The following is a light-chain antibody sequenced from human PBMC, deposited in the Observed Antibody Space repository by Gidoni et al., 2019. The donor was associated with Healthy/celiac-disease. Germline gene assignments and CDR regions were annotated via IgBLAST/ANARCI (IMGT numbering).Light chain of an antibody. V-gene: IGLV3-25*03. J-gene: IGLJ1*01. Sequence: ELPQPLSVSVSPGQTARITCCGDALPKQYAYWYQQKPGQAPVLVVYKDSERPSGIPERFSGSSSGTTVTLTISGVQAEDEADYYCQSADSSGTYVFGTGTKVTVL. CDR1: ALPKQY. CDR2: KDS. CDR3: QSADSSGTYV.